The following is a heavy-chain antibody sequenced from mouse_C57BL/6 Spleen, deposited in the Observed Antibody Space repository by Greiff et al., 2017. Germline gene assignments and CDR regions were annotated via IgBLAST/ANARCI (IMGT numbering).Heavy chain of an antibody. V-gene: IGHV2-9-1*01. CDR1: GFSLTSYA. D-gene: IGHD1-1*01. CDR3: ARNYAGRRYGYFDV. J-gene: IGHJ1*03. CDR2: IWTGGGT. Sequence: VQLQQSGPGLVAPSQSLSITCTVSGFSLTSYAISWVRQPPGKGLEWLGVIWTGGGTTYNSALNSSLSIRQEHSKSQVFLKMNRLQTDETARYYCARNYAGRRYGYFDVWGTGTTVTVSA.